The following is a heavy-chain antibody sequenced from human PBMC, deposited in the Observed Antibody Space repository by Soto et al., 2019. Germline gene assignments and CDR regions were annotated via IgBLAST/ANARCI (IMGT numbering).Heavy chain of an antibody. CDR2: FDPEDGET. CDR1: GYTFTSYY. Sequence: GASVKVSCKASGYTFTSYYIHWLRQAPGQGLEWMGSFDPEDGETIYAQKFQGRVTMTEDTSTDTLYLQMNSLRAEDTAVYHCARDFLRYFDWLGTNDYYGMDVWGQGTTVTVSS. V-gene: IGHV1-24*01. D-gene: IGHD3-9*01. CDR3: ARDFLRYFDWLGTNDYYGMDV. J-gene: IGHJ6*02.